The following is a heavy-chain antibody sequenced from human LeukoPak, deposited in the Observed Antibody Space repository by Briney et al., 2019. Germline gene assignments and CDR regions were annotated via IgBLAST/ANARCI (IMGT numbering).Heavy chain of an antibody. D-gene: IGHD2-2*01. CDR2: VSPDGSST. V-gene: IGHV3-74*01. J-gene: IGHJ6*04. Sequence: PGGSLRLSCVASGFTLSSYWMHWVRQAPGKGLVWVSRVSPDGSSTIYADSVKGRFTISRDNAKNTLYLEMNSLRVEDTAGYYCARGVQSSYSVAVRMDVWGKGTTVTVSS. CDR3: ARGVQSSYSVAVRMDV. CDR1: GFTLSSYW.